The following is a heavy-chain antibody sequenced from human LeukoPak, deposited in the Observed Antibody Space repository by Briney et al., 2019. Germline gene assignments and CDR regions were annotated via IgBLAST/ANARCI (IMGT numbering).Heavy chain of an antibody. CDR1: GFTFSAYW. CDR3: ARAAGGTSRDY. D-gene: IGHD1-26*01. CDR2: IKDDGSDK. Sequence: GGSLRLSCAASGFTFSAYWMSWVRQAPGKGLEWVANIKDDGSDKYYVDSVKGRFTISRDNAKNSLYLQMNSPRDDDTAVYYCARAAGGTSRDYWGQGTLVTVSS. J-gene: IGHJ4*02. V-gene: IGHV3-7*01.